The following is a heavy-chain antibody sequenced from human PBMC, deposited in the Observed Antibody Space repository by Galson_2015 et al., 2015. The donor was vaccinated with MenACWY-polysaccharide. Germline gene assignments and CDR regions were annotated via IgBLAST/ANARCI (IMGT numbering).Heavy chain of an antibody. Sequence: SVKVSCKASGYTFTSYGISWVRQAPGQGLEWMGRISAYNGNTNYAQKLQGRVTMTTDTSTSTAYMELRSLRSDDTAVYYCARERRLVGFIDFDYWGQGTLVTVSS. CDR2: ISAYNGNT. CDR1: GYTFTSYG. D-gene: IGHD1-26*01. V-gene: IGHV1-18*01. CDR3: ARERRLVGFIDFDY. J-gene: IGHJ4*02.